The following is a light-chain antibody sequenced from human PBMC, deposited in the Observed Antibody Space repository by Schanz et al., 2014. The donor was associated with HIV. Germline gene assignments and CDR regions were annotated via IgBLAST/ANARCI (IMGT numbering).Light chain of an antibody. CDR3: QQRSNWT. J-gene: IGKJ1*01. Sequence: IVLTQSPGTLSLSPGDRATLSCRASQSVAANSLAWYQQKPGQPPRLLFFDAYARATGVPPRFSASGSGTDFTLTISSLEPEDFAVYYCQQRSNWTFGQGTKVEIK. CDR1: QSVAANS. CDR2: DAY. V-gene: IGKV3D-20*02.